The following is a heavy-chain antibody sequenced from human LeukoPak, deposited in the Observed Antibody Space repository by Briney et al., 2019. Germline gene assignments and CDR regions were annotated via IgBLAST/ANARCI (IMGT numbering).Heavy chain of an antibody. Sequence: SETLSLTCTVSGGSISSSIYYWGWIRQPPGKGLEWIGSIYYSGSTYYNPSLKSRVTISVDTSKNQFSLKLSSVTAADTAVYYCARIYIAVAGPVDYWGQGTLVTVSS. CDR2: IYYSGST. CDR1: GGSISSSIYY. J-gene: IGHJ4*02. CDR3: ARIYIAVAGPVDY. V-gene: IGHV4-39*01. D-gene: IGHD6-19*01.